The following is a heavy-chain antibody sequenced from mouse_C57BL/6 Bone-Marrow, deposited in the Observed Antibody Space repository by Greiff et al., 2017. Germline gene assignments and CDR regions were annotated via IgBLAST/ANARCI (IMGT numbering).Heavy chain of an antibody. V-gene: IGHV14-2*01. CDR2: IDPEDGET. CDR3: ALLYGSSAFAY. Sequence: EVKLMESGAELVKPGASVKLSCTASGFNIKDYYMHWVKQRTEQGLEWIGRIDPEDGETKYAPKCQGKATITADTPSNTAYLQLSSLTSEDTAVYYCALLYGSSAFAYWGQGTLVTVSA. CDR1: GFNIKDYY. D-gene: IGHD1-1*01. J-gene: IGHJ3*01.